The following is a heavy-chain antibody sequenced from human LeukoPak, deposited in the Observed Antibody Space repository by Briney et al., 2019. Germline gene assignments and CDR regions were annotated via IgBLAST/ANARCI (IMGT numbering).Heavy chain of an antibody. CDR2: INHSGST. CDR1: GGSFSGYY. V-gene: IGHV4-34*01. Sequence: SETLSLTCAVYGGSFSGYYWSWIRQPPGKGLEWIGEINHSGSTNYNPSLKSRVPISVDTSKNQFSLKLSSVTAADTAVYYCARAANYYDSSGYYCDYWGQGTLVTVSS. J-gene: IGHJ4*02. CDR3: ARAANYYDSSGYYCDY. D-gene: IGHD3-22*01.